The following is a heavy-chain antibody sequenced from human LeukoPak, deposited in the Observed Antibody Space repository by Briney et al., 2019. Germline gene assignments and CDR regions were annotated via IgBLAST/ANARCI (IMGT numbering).Heavy chain of an antibody. CDR3: ASRRDSSSPHYFDY. Sequence: SVKVSCKASGGTFSSYAISWVRQAPGQGLEWMGGIIPIFGTANYAQKFQGGVTITTDESTSTAYMELSSLRSEDTAVYYCASRRDSSSPHYFDYWGQGTLVTVSS. J-gene: IGHJ4*02. CDR1: GGTFSSYA. V-gene: IGHV1-69*05. D-gene: IGHD6-6*01. CDR2: IIPIFGTA.